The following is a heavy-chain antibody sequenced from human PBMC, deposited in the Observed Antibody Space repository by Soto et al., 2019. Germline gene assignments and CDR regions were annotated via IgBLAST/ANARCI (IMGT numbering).Heavy chain of an antibody. D-gene: IGHD3-10*01. V-gene: IGHV3-23*01. J-gene: IGHJ4*02. CDR3: AKETSMVRGARGQAYFDY. CDR2: ISGSGGST. Sequence: GGSLRLSCAASGFTFSSYAMSWVRQAPGKGLEWVSAISGSGGSTYYADSVKGRFTISRENSKNTLYLQMNSLRAEDTAVYYCAKETSMVRGARGQAYFDYWGQGTLVTVSS. CDR1: GFTFSSYA.